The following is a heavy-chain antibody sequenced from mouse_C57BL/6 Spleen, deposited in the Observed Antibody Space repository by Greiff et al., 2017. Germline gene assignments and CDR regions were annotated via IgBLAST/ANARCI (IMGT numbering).Heavy chain of an antibody. CDR1: GYTFTSYW. J-gene: IGHJ3*01. CDR2: IHPNSGST. D-gene: IGHD2-10*01. V-gene: IGHV1-64*01. Sequence: QVQLQQPGAELVKPGASVKLSCKASGYTFTSYWMHWVQQRPGQGLEWIGMIHPNSGSTNYNEKFKSKATLTVDKSSSTAYMQLSSLTSEDSAVYYCARYAYYGNYPAWFAYWGQGTLVTVSA. CDR3: ARYAYYGNYPAWFAY.